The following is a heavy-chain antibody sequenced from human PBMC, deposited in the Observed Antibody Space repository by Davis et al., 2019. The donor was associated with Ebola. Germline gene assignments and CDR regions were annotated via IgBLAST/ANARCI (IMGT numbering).Heavy chain of an antibody. CDR1: GFTFSSYW. V-gene: IGHV3-7*01. CDR2: IKQDGSEK. J-gene: IGHJ4*02. CDR3: ARCTGYSSSWLDY. Sequence: GESLKISCAASGFTFSSYWMSWVRQAPGKGLEWVANIKQDGSEKYYVDSVKGRFTISRDNSKNTLYLQMNSLRAEDTAVYYCARCTGYSSSWLDYWGQGTLVTVSS. D-gene: IGHD6-13*01.